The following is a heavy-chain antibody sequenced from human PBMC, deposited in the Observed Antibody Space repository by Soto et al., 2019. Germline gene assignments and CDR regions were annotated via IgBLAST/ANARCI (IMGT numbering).Heavy chain of an antibody. V-gene: IGHV4-59*01. CDR2: IHYSGATSFFP. J-gene: IGHJ4*02. D-gene: IGHD6-13*01. CDR3: AAGEASSRNLAPYYLDF. CDR1: CGSMRNYF. Sequence: SETLSLTCTVSCGSMRNYFWTWIRQPPGKGLEWIGYIHYSGATSFFPSYNPSLRGRVTISEDTSKNQFSLKLLSVTTADTAVYFCAAGEASSRNLAPYYLDFWGQGTLVTSPQ.